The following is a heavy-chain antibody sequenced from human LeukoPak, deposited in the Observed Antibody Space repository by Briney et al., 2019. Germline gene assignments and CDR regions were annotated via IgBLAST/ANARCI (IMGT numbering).Heavy chain of an antibody. Sequence: PSETLSLTCTVSGGSISSYYCSWIRQPAGKGLEWIGRIYTSGSTNYNPSLKSRVTMSVDTSKNKFSLKLSSVTAADTAVYYCAREFGYCSGGSCPHDAFDIWGQGTMVTVSS. CDR1: GGSISSYY. CDR2: IYTSGST. V-gene: IGHV4-4*07. CDR3: AREFGYCSGGSCPHDAFDI. D-gene: IGHD2-15*01. J-gene: IGHJ3*02.